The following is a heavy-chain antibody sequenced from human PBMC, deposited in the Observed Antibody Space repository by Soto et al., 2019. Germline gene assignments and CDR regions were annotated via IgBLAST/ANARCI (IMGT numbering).Heavy chain of an antibody. Sequence: ASVKVSCKAFGYTFTGYGISWVRQAPGQGLEWMGWISAYNGNTYYAQKFQGRVTMTRDTSTSTVYMELSSLRSEDTAVYYCARPDDYYGSLAFDYWGQGTLVTVSS. V-gene: IGHV1-18*01. J-gene: IGHJ4*02. CDR3: ARPDDYYGSLAFDY. CDR1: GYTFTGYG. CDR2: ISAYNGNT. D-gene: IGHD3-10*01.